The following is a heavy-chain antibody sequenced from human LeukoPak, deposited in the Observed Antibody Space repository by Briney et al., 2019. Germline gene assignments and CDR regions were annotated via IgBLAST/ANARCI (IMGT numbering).Heavy chain of an antibody. CDR2: IYYSGST. D-gene: IGHD3-10*01. Sequence: SETLSLTCTVSGGSISYYYWSWIRQPPGKGLEWIGYIYYSGSTNYHPSLKSRVTISVDTSKNQFSLKLSSVTAADTAVYYCARVGSGTSHDYWGQGTLVTVSS. J-gene: IGHJ4*02. V-gene: IGHV4-59*01. CDR3: ARVGSGTSHDY. CDR1: GGSISYYY.